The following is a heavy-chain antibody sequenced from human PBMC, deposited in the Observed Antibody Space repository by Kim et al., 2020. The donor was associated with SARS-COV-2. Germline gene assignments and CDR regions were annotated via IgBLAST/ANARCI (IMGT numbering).Heavy chain of an antibody. D-gene: IGHD6-19*01. V-gene: IGHV4-31*03. CDR2: ISYTGSR. J-gene: IGHJ4*02. CDR1: GASISSGDYY. CDR3: ARVSHFAYMSGWNGYYFDY. Sequence: SETLSLTCTVSGASISSGDYYWSWIRQLSGKGPEWIGYISYTGSRFHSPSFTTRVTISVDTSKNQFSLEVTSVTAADTAVYFCARVSHFAYMSGWNGYYFDYWGQGSLVTVSS.